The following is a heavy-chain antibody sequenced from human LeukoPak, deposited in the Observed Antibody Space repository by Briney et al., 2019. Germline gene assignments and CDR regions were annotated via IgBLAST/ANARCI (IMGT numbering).Heavy chain of an antibody. CDR3: ARDLRNDYDFWIFGY. J-gene: IGHJ4*02. V-gene: IGHV3-11*04. CDR2: ISSSVSTI. CDR1: GFTFSDYY. Sequence: GGSLRLSCAASGFTFSDYYMSWIRQAPGKGLEWVSYISSSVSTIYYADSVKGRFPISRDNAKNSLYLQMNSLRAEDTAVYYCARDLRNDYDFWIFGYWGQGTLVTVSS. D-gene: IGHD3-3*01.